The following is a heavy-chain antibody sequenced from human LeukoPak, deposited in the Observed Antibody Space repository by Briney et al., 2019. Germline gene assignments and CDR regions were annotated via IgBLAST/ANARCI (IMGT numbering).Heavy chain of an antibody. CDR3: ASSHDSSGND. D-gene: IGHD3-22*01. CDR1: GFNFGTYW. Sequence: GGSLRLPCAASGFNFGTYWMSWVRQAPGKGLEWLANIRQDGSVKFYVDSVKGRFTISRDNAKSSLYLQMNSLRVEDTAVYYCASSHDSSGNDWGQGTLVTVSS. J-gene: IGHJ4*02. CDR2: IRQDGSVK. V-gene: IGHV3-7*01.